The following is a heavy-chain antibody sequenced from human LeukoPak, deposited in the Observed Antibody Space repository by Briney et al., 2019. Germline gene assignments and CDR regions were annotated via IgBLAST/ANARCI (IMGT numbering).Heavy chain of an antibody. V-gene: IGHV3-33*01. CDR3: ARDRPGGGINGMDV. CDR1: GIIFSNHG. Sequence: GGSLRLSCAASGIIFSNHGMHWVRQAPGKGLEWVAVIWYDGSIKYYADSVKGRFSTSRDNSKNTVDLQMNSLRVEDTAVYYCARDRPGGGINGMDVWGQGTTVTVSS. J-gene: IGHJ6*02. CDR2: IWYDGSIK. D-gene: IGHD3-16*01.